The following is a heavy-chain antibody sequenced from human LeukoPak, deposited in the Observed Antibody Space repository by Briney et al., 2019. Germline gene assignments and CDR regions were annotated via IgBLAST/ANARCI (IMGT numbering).Heavy chain of an antibody. CDR3: AKDRGPGILWFGELLGGAFDI. V-gene: IGHV3-9*03. CDR1: GFTFDDYA. CDR2: ISWNSGSI. J-gene: IGHJ3*02. Sequence: GRSLILSCAASGFTFDDYAMHWVRQAPGKGLEWVSGISWNSGSIGYADSVKGRFTISRDNAKNSLYLQTNSLRAEDMALYYCAKDRGPGILWFGELLGGAFDIWGQGTMVTVSS. D-gene: IGHD3-10*01.